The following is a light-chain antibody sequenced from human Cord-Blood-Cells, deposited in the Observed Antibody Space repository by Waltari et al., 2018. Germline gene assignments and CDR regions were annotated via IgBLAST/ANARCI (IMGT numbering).Light chain of an antibody. J-gene: IGKJ3*01. CDR2: DAS. Sequence: EIVLTQSPATLSLSPGERATLSCRASQSVSSYLAWYQRKPGQAPRLLIYDASNRATGIPARFSGSGSGTDFTLTISILEPEDFAVYYCQQRSTFGPGTKVDIK. V-gene: IGKV3-11*01. CDR1: QSVSSY. CDR3: QQRST.